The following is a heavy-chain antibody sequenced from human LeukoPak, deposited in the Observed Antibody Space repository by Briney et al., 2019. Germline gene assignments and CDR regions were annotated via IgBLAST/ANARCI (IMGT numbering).Heavy chain of an antibody. Sequence: ASVKVSCKASGYTFTSYGISWERQAPGQGLEWMGWISAYNGNTNYAQKLQGRVTMTTDTSTSTAYMELRSLRSDDTAVYYCARWVRAADATTYYYYMDVWGKGTTVTISS. V-gene: IGHV1-18*01. D-gene: IGHD6-13*01. CDR1: GYTFTSYG. CDR3: ARWVRAADATTYYYYMDV. J-gene: IGHJ6*03. CDR2: ISAYNGNT.